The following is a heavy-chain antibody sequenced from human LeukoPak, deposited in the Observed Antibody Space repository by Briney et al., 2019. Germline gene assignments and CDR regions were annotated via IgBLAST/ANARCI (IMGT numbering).Heavy chain of an antibody. CDR2: INHSGST. Sequence: SETLSLTCAVYGGSFSGYYWSWIRRPPGKGLEWIGEINHSGSTNYNPSLKSRVTISVDTSKNQFSPKLSSVTAADTAVYYCARYCSGGSCYGTNWFDPWGQGTLVTVSS. CDR1: GGSFSGYY. CDR3: ARYCSGGSCYGTNWFDP. J-gene: IGHJ5*02. V-gene: IGHV4-34*01. D-gene: IGHD2-15*01.